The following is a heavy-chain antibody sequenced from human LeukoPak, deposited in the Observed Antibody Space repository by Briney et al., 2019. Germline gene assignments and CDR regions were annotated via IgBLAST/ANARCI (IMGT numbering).Heavy chain of an antibody. CDR1: GFAFYEYA. J-gene: IGHJ4*02. V-gene: IGHV3-9*01. CDR3: AKDKDYYDSRGYLDY. D-gene: IGHD3-22*01. CDR2: ISWNSGSI. Sequence: GGSLRLSCAASGFAFYEYAMHWVRQAPGKGLEWVSGISWNSGSIGYADSVKGRFTISRDNAKNSLYLQMNSLRAEDTALYYCAKDKDYYDSRGYLDYWGQGTLVTVSS.